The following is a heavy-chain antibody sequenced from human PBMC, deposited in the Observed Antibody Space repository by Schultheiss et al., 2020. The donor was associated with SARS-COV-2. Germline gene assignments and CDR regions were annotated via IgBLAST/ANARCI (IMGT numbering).Heavy chain of an antibody. V-gene: IGHV2-5*01. CDR2: IYWNDDK. D-gene: IGHD3-3*01. J-gene: IGHJ4*02. CDR1: GFSLSTSGVG. CDR3: AHRQKLRFLEWLLFDY. Sequence: PTLVKPTQTLTLTCTFSGFSLSTSGVGVGWIRQPPGKALEWLALIYWNDDKRYSPSLKSRLTITKDTSKNQVVLTMTNMDPVDTATYYCAHRQKLRFLEWLLFDYWGQGTLVTVSS.